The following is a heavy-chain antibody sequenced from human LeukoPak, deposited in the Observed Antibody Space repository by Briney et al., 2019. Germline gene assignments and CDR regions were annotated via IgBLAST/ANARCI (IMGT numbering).Heavy chain of an antibody. CDR3: ARTKYSNCFDY. CDR1: GGSISSYY. D-gene: IGHD4-11*01. J-gene: IGHJ4*02. V-gene: IGHV4-38-2*02. CDR2: IYHSGST. Sequence: SETLSLTCTVSGGSISSYYWGWIRQPPGKGLEWIGSIYHSGSTYYNPSLKSRVTISADTSKNQFSLKLSSVTAADTAVYYCARTKYSNCFDYWGQGTLVTVSS.